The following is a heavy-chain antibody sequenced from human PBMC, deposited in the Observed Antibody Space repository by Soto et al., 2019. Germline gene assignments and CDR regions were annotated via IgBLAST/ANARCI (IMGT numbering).Heavy chain of an antibody. J-gene: IGHJ4*02. CDR1: GGSISSSNW. V-gene: IGHV4-4*02. Sequence: QVQLQESGPGLVKPSGTLSLTCAVSGGSISSSNWWSWVRQPPGKGLEWIGEIYHRGSTNYNPSLKCRVNISVDKSKSQCSLKLGSVTAADTAVYYCAREDGNIAAAGFTYWGQGTLVTVSS. CDR2: IYHRGST. D-gene: IGHD6-13*01. CDR3: AREDGNIAAAGFTY.